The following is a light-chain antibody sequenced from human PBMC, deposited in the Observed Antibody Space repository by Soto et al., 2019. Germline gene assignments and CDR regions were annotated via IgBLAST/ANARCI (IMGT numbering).Light chain of an antibody. V-gene: IGKV2-30*01. CDR1: ESLVYTDGKIY. J-gene: IGKJ4*01. CDR3: LRSTLPLT. Sequence: VTMTQSPLSLVVTLGQPAAISCRSSESLVYTDGKIYLNWFHQRPGQSPRRLIYKVSNRDSGVPDRFSGSGSDTDFTLRISTVEYEDVGVYYCLRSTLPLTFGGGTKVEIK. CDR2: KVS.